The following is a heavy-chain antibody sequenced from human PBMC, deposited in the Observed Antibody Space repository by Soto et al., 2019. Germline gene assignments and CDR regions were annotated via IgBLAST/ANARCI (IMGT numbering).Heavy chain of an antibody. Sequence: QLQLQESGPGLVKPSETLSLTCTVSGGSISSSNYYWVWIRQPPGKGLEWIGSIYYSGSTYYNPSLNTQVTISVDTSKNQFSLKLSSVTAADTAVYYCATQEVGGSYVYTFDPWGQGTLVTVSS. CDR1: GGSISSSNYY. D-gene: IGHD1-26*01. CDR2: IYYSGST. V-gene: IGHV4-39*01. J-gene: IGHJ5*02. CDR3: ATQEVGGSYVYTFDP.